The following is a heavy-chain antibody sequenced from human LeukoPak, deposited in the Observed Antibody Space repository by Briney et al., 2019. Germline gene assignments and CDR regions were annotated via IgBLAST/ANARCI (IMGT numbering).Heavy chain of an antibody. D-gene: IGHD3-22*01. CDR1: GGTFISYA. CDR3: ARVYHYDSSGYYGKFDP. J-gene: IGHJ5*02. V-gene: IGHV1-69*01. CDR2: IIPIFGTA. Sequence: SVKVSCKASGGTFISYAIRWVRQAPGQGLEWMGGIIPIFGTANYAQKFQGRVTITADESTSTAYMELSSLRSEDTAVYYCARVYHYDSSGYYGKFDPWGQGTLVTVSS.